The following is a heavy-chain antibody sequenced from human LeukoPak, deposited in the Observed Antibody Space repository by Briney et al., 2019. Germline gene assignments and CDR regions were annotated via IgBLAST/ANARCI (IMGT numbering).Heavy chain of an antibody. CDR1: GFTFSSYG. D-gene: IGHD5-12*01. CDR3: AKRLYSGYDFDTFDY. J-gene: IGHJ4*02. V-gene: IGHV3-23*01. Sequence: GGTLRLSCAASGFTFSSYGMSWVRQAPGKGLEWVSAISGSGGSTYYADSVKGRFTISRDNSKNTLYLQMNSLRAEDTAVYYCAKRLYSGYDFDTFDYWGQGTLVTVSS. CDR2: ISGSGGST.